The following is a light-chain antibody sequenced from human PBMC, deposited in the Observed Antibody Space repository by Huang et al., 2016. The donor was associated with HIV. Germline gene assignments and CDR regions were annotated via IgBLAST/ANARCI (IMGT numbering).Light chain of an antibody. J-gene: IGKJ3*01. V-gene: IGKV3-15*01. CDR3: QQYNNFYT. CDR2: GAS. Sequence: EIVLTQSPATLSVSPGERATLSCRASQSVSGSLAWYQQKPGQAPRRLIYGASTRATCVPARFSGSGSGTEFTLTISSLQSEDFAVYYCQQYNNFYTFGPGTRVDIK. CDR1: QSVSGS.